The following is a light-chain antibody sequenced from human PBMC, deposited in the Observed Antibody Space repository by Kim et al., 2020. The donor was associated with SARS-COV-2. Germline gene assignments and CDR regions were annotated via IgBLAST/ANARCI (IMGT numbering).Light chain of an antibody. Sequence: APMSAPVGDRVTITSRASQSISSWLAWYQQKPGKAPKILIYKASSLESGVPSRFSGSGSGTEFTLTISSLQPDDFATYYCQQYGTFGQGTKVDIK. CDR1: QSISSW. CDR2: KAS. J-gene: IGKJ1*01. CDR3: QQYGT. V-gene: IGKV1-5*03.